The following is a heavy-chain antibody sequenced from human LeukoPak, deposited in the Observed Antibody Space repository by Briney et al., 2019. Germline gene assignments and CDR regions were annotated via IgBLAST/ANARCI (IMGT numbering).Heavy chain of an antibody. CDR1: GGSISSGGYY. V-gene: IGHV4-31*03. J-gene: IGHJ4*02. CDR2: IYYSGST. CDR3: ARGARGGKMATTFDY. Sequence: SQTLSLTCTVSGGSISSGGYYWSWIRQHPGKGLEWIGYIYYSGSTYYNPSLKSRVTISVDTSKNQFSLKLSSVTAADTAVYYCARGARGGKMATTFDYWGQGTLVTVSS. D-gene: IGHD5-24*01.